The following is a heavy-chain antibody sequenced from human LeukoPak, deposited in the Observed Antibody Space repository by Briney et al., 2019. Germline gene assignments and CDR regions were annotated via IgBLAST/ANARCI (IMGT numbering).Heavy chain of an antibody. V-gene: IGHV3-23*01. D-gene: IGHD6-19*01. CDR2: ISGSGGST. Sequence: GGSLRLSCAASGFTFSSYAMSWVRQAPGKGLEWVSAISGSGGSTYYADSVKGRFTISRDNSKNTLYLQMNSLRAEDTAVYYCAKVRGYSSGWYYFDYWGQGTLVTVPS. CDR3: AKVRGYSSGWYYFDY. CDR1: GFTFSSYA. J-gene: IGHJ4*02.